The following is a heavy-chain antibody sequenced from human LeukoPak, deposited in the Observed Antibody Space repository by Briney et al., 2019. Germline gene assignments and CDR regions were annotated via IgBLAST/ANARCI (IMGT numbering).Heavy chain of an antibody. CDR1: GDSITTTNYY. D-gene: IGHD3-10*01. Sequence: PSETLSLTCTVSGDSITTTNYYWGWIRQPPGKGLEWIGTVYYSGSTYYIPSLKSRVTISVDTSKNQFSLKLTSVTAADTAVYYCARSDAQYSGSGSRFDCWGQGTLVSVSS. J-gene: IGHJ4*02. CDR3: ARSDAQYSGSGSRFDC. CDR2: VYYSGST. V-gene: IGHV4-39*01.